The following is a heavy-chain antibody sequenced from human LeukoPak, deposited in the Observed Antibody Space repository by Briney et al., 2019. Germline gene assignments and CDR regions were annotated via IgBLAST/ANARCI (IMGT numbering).Heavy chain of an antibody. Sequence: SETLSLTCAVYGGSFSGYYWSWIRQPPGKGLEWIGEIYHSGSTNYNPSLKSRVTISVDKSKNQFSLKLSSVTAADTAVYYCARESRKVTAAFDYWGQGTLVTVSS. CDR1: GGSFSGYY. CDR3: ARESRKVTAAFDY. CDR2: IYHSGST. J-gene: IGHJ4*02. V-gene: IGHV4-34*01. D-gene: IGHD2-21*02.